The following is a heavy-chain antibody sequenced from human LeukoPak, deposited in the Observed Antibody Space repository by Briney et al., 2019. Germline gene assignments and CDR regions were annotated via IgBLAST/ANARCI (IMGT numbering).Heavy chain of an antibody. V-gene: IGHV5-10-1*01. D-gene: IGHD5-18*01. CDR1: GYSFTSYW. Sequence: GESLKISCEGSGYSFTSYWISWVRQMPGKGLEWMGRIDPSDSYTNYSPSFQGHVTISADKSISTAYLQWSSLKASDTAMYYCARQDTEWFDPWGQGTLVTVPS. J-gene: IGHJ5*02. CDR2: IDPSDSYT. CDR3: ARQDTEWFDP.